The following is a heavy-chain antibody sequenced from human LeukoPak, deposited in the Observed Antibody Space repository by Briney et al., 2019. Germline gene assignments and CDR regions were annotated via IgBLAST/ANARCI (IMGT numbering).Heavy chain of an antibody. CDR1: GGSISSSSYY. J-gene: IGHJ4*02. CDR2: IYYNGNT. CDR3: ARGIVVVTAMNY. V-gene: IGHV4-39*01. D-gene: IGHD2-21*02. Sequence: SETLSLTCTVSGGSISSSSYYWGWIRQPPGKGLEWIGSIYYNGNTYYNPSLNRVTISADTSKNQFSLKLSSVTAADTAVYYCARGIVVVTAMNYWGQGILVTVSS.